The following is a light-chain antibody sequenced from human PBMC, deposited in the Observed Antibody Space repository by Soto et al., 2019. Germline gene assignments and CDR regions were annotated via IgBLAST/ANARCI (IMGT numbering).Light chain of an antibody. CDR1: QDISSW. CDR2: GAS. J-gene: IGKJ3*01. Sequence: DIQMTQFPSSVSASVGDRVTITCRASQDISSWLAWYQQKPGKAPKLLIFGASNLQSGVPSRFRGHGSGTDFTLTISSLPTEDSATYYCQQAKSFPPGFGPGTKVDIK. V-gene: IGKV1-12*01. CDR3: QQAKSFPPG.